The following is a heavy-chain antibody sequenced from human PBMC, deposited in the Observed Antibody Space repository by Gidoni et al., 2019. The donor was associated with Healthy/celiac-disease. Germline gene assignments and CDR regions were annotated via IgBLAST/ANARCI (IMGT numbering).Heavy chain of an antibody. Sequence: LEWVAVISYDGSNKYYADSVKGRFTISRDNSKNTLYLQMNSLRAEDTAVYYCARDLINYDSSDQAPSWFDPWGQGTLVTVSS. D-gene: IGHD3-22*01. V-gene: IGHV3-30*04. CDR2: ISYDGSNK. J-gene: IGHJ5*02. CDR3: ARDLINYDSSDQAPSWFDP.